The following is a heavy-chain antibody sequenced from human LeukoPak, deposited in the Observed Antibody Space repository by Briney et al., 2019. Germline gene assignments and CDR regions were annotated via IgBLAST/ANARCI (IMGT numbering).Heavy chain of an antibody. J-gene: IGHJ4*02. CDR3: ARGIPPFGNTYAY. D-gene: IGHD6-13*01. V-gene: IGHV4-39*01. CDR1: GGSISSGGYY. Sequence: SETLSLTCTVSGGSISSGGYYWAWIRQPPGEGLEWIGSLHYSGNIFYNPSLKSRVTMSVDTSRNQFSLRLDSVTAADTAVYYCARGIPPFGNTYAYWGQGSLVTVSS. CDR2: LHYSGNI.